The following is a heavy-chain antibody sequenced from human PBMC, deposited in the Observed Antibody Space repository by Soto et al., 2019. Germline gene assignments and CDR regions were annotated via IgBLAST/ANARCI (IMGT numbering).Heavy chain of an antibody. CDR2: IYYSGST. Sequence: PSETLSLTCTVSGGSISSGGYYLSWIRQHPGKGLEWIGYIYYSGSTYYNPSLKSRVTISVDTSKNQFSLKLSSVTAADTAVYYCALNDYGDYAISLGAFDIWGQGTMVTVSS. CDR1: GGSISSGGYY. V-gene: IGHV4-31*03. D-gene: IGHD4-17*01. J-gene: IGHJ3*02. CDR3: ALNDYGDYAISLGAFDI.